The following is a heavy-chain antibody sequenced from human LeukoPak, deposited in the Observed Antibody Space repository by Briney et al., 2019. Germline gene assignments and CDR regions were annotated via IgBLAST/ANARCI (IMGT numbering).Heavy chain of an antibody. V-gene: IGHV3-21*01. CDR1: GFTFSSYS. J-gene: IGHJ4*02. Sequence: GGSLRLSCAASGFTFSSYSMNWVRQAPGKGLEWVSSISSSSSYIYYADSVKGRFTISRDNAKNSLYLQMNSLRAEDTAVYYCARAAHYDILTGYFDYWGQGTLVTASS. D-gene: IGHD3-9*01. CDR2: ISSSSSYI. CDR3: ARAAHYDILTGYFDY.